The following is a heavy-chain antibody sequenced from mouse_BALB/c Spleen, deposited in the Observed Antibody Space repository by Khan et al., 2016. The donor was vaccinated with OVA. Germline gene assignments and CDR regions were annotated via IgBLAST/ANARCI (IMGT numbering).Heavy chain of an antibody. CDR2: ILAGGST. V-gene: IGHV2-9*02. J-gene: IGHJ4*01. D-gene: IGHD1-1*01. Sequence: QMQLEESGPGLVAPSQSLSITCTVSGFSLTSYGVHWVRQPPGKGLVWLVVILAGGSTTYNSALMSRLIISTDNSTSQVFLKMNSQQTADKDMYYCAGVYYYGSSYYAMDYWGQGTSVTVSS. CDR1: GFSLTSYG. CDR3: AGVYYYGSSYYAMDY.